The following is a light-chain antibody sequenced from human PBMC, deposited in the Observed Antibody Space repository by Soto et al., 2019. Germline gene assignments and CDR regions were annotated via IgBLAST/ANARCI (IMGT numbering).Light chain of an antibody. V-gene: IGKV3-20*01. CDR3: QQYDRSPMYT. Sequence: EIVLTKSPGTLSVSPGERVTLSCRASQNINSNYFAWYQQKPGQAPRLLIHGALNRAAGIPDRFSGSGSGTDFTLTISRLEPEDFAVYYCQQYDRSPMYTFGQGTKLEIK. CDR2: GAL. CDR1: QNINSNY. J-gene: IGKJ2*01.